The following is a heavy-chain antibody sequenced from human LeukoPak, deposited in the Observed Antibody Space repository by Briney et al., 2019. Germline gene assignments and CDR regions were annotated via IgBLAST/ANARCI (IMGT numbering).Heavy chain of an antibody. V-gene: IGHV4-34*01. CDR2: INHSGST. J-gene: IGHJ4*02. CDR3: ARGRIVVVPAASLPYFDY. CDR1: GGSLSGYY. Sequence: SETLSLTCAVYGGSLSGYYWSWIRQPPGKGLEWIGEINHSGSTNYNPSLKSRVTISVDTSKNQFSLKLSSVTAADTAVYYCARGRIVVVPAASLPYFDYWGQGTLVTVSS. D-gene: IGHD2-2*01.